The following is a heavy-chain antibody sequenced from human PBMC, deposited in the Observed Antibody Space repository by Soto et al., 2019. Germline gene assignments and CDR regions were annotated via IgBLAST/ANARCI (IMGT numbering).Heavy chain of an antibody. J-gene: IGHJ4*02. CDR3: ARDFVVVVVAAQAPFDY. D-gene: IGHD2-15*01. V-gene: IGHV1-18*01. CDR2: ISAYNGNT. CDR1: GYTFTNYG. Sequence: ASVKVSCKASGYTFTNYGITWVRQAPGQGLEWMGWISAYNGNTNYTQRLQGRVTMTTDTSTSTAYMELRSLRSDDTAVYYCARDFVVVVVAAQAPFDYWGQGTLVTVSS.